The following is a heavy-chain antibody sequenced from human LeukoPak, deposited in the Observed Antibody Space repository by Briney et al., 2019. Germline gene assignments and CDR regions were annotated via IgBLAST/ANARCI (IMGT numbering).Heavy chain of an antibody. D-gene: IGHD2-15*01. CDR1: GGSFSGYC. CDR3: ARDSRSRSGNDAFDI. J-gene: IGHJ3*02. Sequence: PSETLSLTCAVDGGSFSGYCWSWIRQPPGKGLEWIGEINHSGSTYYNPSLKSRVTISVDTPKNQFSLKLSSVTAADTAVYYCARDSRSRSGNDAFDIWGQGTMVTVSS. CDR2: INHSGST. V-gene: IGHV4-34*01.